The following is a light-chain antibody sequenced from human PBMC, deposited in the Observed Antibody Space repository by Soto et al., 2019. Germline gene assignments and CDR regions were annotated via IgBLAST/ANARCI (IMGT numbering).Light chain of an antibody. Sequence: QSVLTQPASVSGSPGQSITISCTGTSSDVGNYKYVSWYQQHPGEAPKLMIYEVSNRPSGVSNRFSGSKSGNTASLTISGLQAEDETDYYCFSYTSSGTYVFGTGTKVTV. CDR2: EVS. CDR3: FSYTSSGTYV. J-gene: IGLJ1*01. V-gene: IGLV2-14*01. CDR1: SSDVGNYKY.